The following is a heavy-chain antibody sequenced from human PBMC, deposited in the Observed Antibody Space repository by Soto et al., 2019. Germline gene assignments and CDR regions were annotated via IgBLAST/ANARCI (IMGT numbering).Heavy chain of an antibody. J-gene: IGHJ4*02. Sequence: QVQLVQSEGELRQPGASVTVSCRASGYTFTSYGIIWVRQAPGQGLEWMGYISPNSGATTYAQNLQGRLTLTTDTSTSTAYMELRSLSSDDTAIYYCMREMWTRSGPRNFFDYWGLGALVTVSS. CDR2: ISPNSGAT. V-gene: IGHV1-18*01. D-gene: IGHD6-25*01. CDR3: MREMWTRSGPRNFFDY. CDR1: GYTFTSYG.